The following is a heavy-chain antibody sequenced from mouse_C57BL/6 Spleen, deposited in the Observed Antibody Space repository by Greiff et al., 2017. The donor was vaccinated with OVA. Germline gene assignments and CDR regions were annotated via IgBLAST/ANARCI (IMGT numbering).Heavy chain of an antibody. CDR3: ARSAGTRARDY. J-gene: IGHJ4*01. CDR1: GYTFTSYW. CDR2: IHPNSGST. D-gene: IGHD4-1*01. V-gene: IGHV1-64*01. Sequence: VQLQQPGAELVKPGASVKLSCKASGYTFTSYWMHWVKQRPGQGLEWIGMIHPNSGSTNYNEKFKSKGTLTVDKSSSTAYMLLSILTAEDSAFYCCARSAGTRARDYWGQGTSVTVSS.